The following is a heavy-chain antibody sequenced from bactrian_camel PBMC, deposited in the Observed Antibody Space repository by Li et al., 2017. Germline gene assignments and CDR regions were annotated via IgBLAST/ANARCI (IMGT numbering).Heavy chain of an antibody. J-gene: IGHJ4*01. CDR1: GRSNENYF. Sequence: QVQLVESGGGSAQPGGSLTLSCAISGRSNENYFLAWFRQPPGKEREGVAATNGVADYADSVKGRFTISLDIPKNTVYLQIDTLKPDDTGMYYCAVRSAPRPCTTGSGTFRNWGQGTQVTVS. V-gene: IGHV3S60*01. CDR2: TNGVA. D-gene: IGHD3*01. CDR3: AVRSAPRPCTTGSGTFRN.